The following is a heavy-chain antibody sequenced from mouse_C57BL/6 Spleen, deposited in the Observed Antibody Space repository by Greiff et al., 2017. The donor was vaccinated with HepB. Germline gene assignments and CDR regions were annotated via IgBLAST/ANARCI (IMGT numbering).Heavy chain of an antibody. CDR2: ISSGGDYI. CDR1: GFTFSSYA. J-gene: IGHJ4*01. V-gene: IGHV5-9-1*02. D-gene: IGHD1-1*01. Sequence: EVQRVESGEGLVKPGGSLKLSCAASGFTFSSYAMSWVRQTPEKRLEWVAYISSGGDYIYYADTVKGRFTISRDNARNTLYLQMSSLKSEDTAMYYCTRERYYYGSSYAMDYWGQGTSVTVSA. CDR3: TRERYYYGSSYAMDY.